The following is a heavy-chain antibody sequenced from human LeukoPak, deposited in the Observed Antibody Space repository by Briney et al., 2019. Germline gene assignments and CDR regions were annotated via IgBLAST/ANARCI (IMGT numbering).Heavy chain of an antibody. V-gene: IGHV3-66*01. D-gene: IGHD3-10*01. Sequence: GGSLRLSCAASGFTVSSNYMSWVRQAPGKGLEWVSVIYSGGSTYYADSVKGRFTISRDNSKNTLYLQMNSLRAEDTAVYYCARDRESYYSDAFDIWGQGTMVTVSS. J-gene: IGHJ3*02. CDR1: GFTVSSNY. CDR2: IYSGGST. CDR3: ARDRESYYSDAFDI.